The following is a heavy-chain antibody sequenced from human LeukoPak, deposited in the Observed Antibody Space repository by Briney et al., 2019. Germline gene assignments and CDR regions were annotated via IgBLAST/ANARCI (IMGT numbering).Heavy chain of an antibody. CDR1: GGTFSSYA. CDR3: ARETYCSGGSCYSDFDY. Sequence: SVKVSCKASGGTFSSYAISWVRQAPGQGLEWMGGIIPIFGTANDAQKFQGRVTITADESTSTAYMELSSLRAEDTAVYYCARETYCSGGSCYSDFDYWGQGTLVTVSS. D-gene: IGHD2-15*01. V-gene: IGHV1-69*01. J-gene: IGHJ4*02. CDR2: IIPIFGTA.